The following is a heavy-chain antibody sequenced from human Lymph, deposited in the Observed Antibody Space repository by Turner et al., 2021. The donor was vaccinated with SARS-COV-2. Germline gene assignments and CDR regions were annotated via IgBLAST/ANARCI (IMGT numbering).Heavy chain of an antibody. CDR3: ATLKSNWKILTGRYYFDF. CDR1: GYTLTELS. V-gene: IGHV1-24*01. CDR2: FDPEDGET. Sequence: QVQLLQSGAEEKQPGASVKISCQVSGYTLTELSIHWVRNVPGKVLDWMGGFDPEDGETIYAQKFQGRFTMTEDTSTDTAYMGLSSLRSEDTAVYYCATLKSNWKILTGRYYFDFWGQGTLVTVSS. D-gene: IGHD1-1*01. J-gene: IGHJ4*02.